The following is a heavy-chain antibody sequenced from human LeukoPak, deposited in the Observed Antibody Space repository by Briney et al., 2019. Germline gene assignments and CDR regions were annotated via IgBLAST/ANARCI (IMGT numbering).Heavy chain of an antibody. CDR2: INTNTGNP. V-gene: IGHV7-4-1*02. Sequence: ASVNVSCKASGYTFTSYAMNWVRQAPGQGLEWMGWINTNTGNPTYAQGFTGRFVFSLDTSVSTAYLQISSLKAEDSAVYYCARRGDYALLYYFDYWGQGTLVTVSS. CDR3: ARRGDYALLYYFDY. CDR1: GYTFTSYA. J-gene: IGHJ4*02. D-gene: IGHD4-17*01.